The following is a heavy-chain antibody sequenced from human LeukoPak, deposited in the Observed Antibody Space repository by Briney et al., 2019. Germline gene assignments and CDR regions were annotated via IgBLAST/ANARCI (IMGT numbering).Heavy chain of an antibody. CDR2: INHSGST. V-gene: IGHV4-34*01. J-gene: IGHJ4*02. D-gene: IGHD2-15*01. Sequence: PSETLSLTCTVYGGSFSGYYWSWIRQPPGKGLEWIGEINHSGSTNYNPSLKSRVTISVDPSKNQFSLKLSSVTAADTAVYYCASGPHCSGGSCYGTWDYWGQGTLVTVSS. CDR1: GGSFSGYY. CDR3: ASGPHCSGGSCYGTWDY.